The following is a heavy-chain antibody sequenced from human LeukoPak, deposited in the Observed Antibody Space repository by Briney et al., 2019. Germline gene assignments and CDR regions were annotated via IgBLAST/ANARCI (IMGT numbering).Heavy chain of an antibody. D-gene: IGHD6-19*01. Sequence: GGSLRLSCVASGFTFSNYAMHWVRQAPGTGLEWVAVISYDGNNRYYGDSVKGRFTISRDNSKNTLFLQMNSLRAEDTAVYYCAKVKGLAVAGTGAFDIWGQGTMVTVSS. CDR3: AKVKGLAVAGTGAFDI. CDR1: GFTFSNYA. V-gene: IGHV3-30-3*01. CDR2: ISYDGNNR. J-gene: IGHJ3*02.